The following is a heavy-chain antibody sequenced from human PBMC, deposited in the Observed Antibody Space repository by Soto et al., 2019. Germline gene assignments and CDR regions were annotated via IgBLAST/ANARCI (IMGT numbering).Heavy chain of an antibody. CDR1: GFNFNSYT. D-gene: IGHD2-15*01. Sequence: EVQLVESGGGLVKPGGSLRLSCAASGFNFNSYTINWVRQAPGKRLEWLSSISSSGYIFSTDSVRGRFTISRDNAKNSVYLQINRRRAEDTAVYFCARDCSGGSCYPGMDVWGQGTTVTVSS. CDR3: ARDCSGGSCYPGMDV. V-gene: IGHV3-21*01. CDR2: ISSSGYI. J-gene: IGHJ6*02.